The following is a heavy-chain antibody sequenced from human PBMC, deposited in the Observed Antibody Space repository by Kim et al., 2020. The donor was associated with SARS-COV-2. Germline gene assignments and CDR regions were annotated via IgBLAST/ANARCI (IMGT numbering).Heavy chain of an antibody. CDR2: IYSGGSRT. J-gene: IGHJ4*02. V-gene: IGHV3-23*03. CDR1: GMTFSNYA. D-gene: IGHD3-16*01. Sequence: GGSLRLSCVASGMTFSNYAMSWVRQPPGKGLEWVSLIYSGGSRTSYVDSVRGRFTISRDDSTNTLYLQMNGLRPEDTAIYYCAKDPDVAIPGGSFFDSWGQGVLVTVSS. CDR3: AKDPDVAIPGGSFFDS.